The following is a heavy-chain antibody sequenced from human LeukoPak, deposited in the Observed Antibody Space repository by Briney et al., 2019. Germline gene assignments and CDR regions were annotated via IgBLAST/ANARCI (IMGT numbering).Heavy chain of an antibody. CDR3: ARDSGNYDYVWGSYRHPFDY. D-gene: IGHD3-16*02. J-gene: IGHJ4*02. Sequence: SVKVSCKASGGTFSSYAISWVRQAPGQGLEWMGRIIPIFGTANYAQKFQGRVTITTDESTSTAYMELSSLRSEDTAVYYCARDSGNYDYVWGSYRHPFDYWGQGTLVTVSS. CDR2: IIPIFGTA. CDR1: GGTFSSYA. V-gene: IGHV1-69*05.